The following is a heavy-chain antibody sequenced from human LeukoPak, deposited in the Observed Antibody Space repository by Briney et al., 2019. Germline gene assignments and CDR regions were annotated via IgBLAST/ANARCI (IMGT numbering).Heavy chain of an antibody. CDR3: AGNYYGSGSYYSEDRY. V-gene: IGHV4-61*02. J-gene: IGHJ4*02. CDR1: GGSISGGSYY. Sequence: SETLSLTCTVSGGSISGGSYYWSWIRQPAGKGLEWIGRIYTSGSTNYNPSLKSRVTISVDTSKNQFSLKLSSVTAADTAVYYCAGNYYGSGSYYSEDRYWGQGTLVTVSS. D-gene: IGHD3-10*01. CDR2: IYTSGST.